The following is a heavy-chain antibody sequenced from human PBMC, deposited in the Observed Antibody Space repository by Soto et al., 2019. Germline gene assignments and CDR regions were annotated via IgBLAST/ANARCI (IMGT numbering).Heavy chain of an antibody. CDR1: GFALSGYW. CDR3: ARDWTQAFDL. Sequence: GGSLRLSCAASGFALSGYWMHWVRQAQGKGLVWVSRINSDGSNTIYADSVKGRFTISRDNAKNTLYLQMNSLRAEDTAVYYCARDWTQAFDLWGQGTMVTVSS. D-gene: IGHD3-3*01. J-gene: IGHJ3*01. V-gene: IGHV3-74*01. CDR2: INSDGSNT.